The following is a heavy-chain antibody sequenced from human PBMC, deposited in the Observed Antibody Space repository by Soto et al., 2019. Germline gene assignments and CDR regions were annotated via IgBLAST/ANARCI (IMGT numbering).Heavy chain of an antibody. CDR3: VKDPEAAWELVTSYFDS. Sequence: GGSLRLSCSASGFTFSSYAMHWVRQAPGKGLEYVSAISSNGANTYYTDSVKGRFTISRDNSKNTLYLQVSSLKPEDTAVYYCVKDPEAAWELVTSYFDSWGQGTLVTVSS. V-gene: IGHV3-64D*08. CDR1: GFTFSSYA. J-gene: IGHJ4*02. D-gene: IGHD1-26*01. CDR2: ISSNGANT.